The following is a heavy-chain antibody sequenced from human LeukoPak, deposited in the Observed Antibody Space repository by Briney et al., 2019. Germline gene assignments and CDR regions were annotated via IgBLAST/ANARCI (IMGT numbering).Heavy chain of an antibody. CDR2: IYYSGST. J-gene: IGHJ4*02. CDR3: AREWELLLDY. CDR1: GGSISSSSYY. Sequence: SETLSLTCTVSGGSISSSSYYWGWIRQPPGKGLVWIGSIYYSGSTYYNPSLKSRVTISVDTSKTQFSLKLSSVTAADTAVYYCAREWELLLDYWGQGTLVTVSS. V-gene: IGHV4-39*01. D-gene: IGHD1-26*01.